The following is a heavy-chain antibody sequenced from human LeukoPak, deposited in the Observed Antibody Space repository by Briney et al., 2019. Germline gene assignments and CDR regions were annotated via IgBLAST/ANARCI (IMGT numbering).Heavy chain of an antibody. J-gene: IGHJ3*02. CDR2: IYYSGST. D-gene: IGHD6-19*01. Sequence: SETLSLTCTVSGGSISSYYWSWIRQPPGKGLEWIGYIYYSGSTNYNPSLKSRVTISVDTSKNQFSLKLSSVTAADTAVYYCASGAVAGDAFDIWGQGTMVTVSS. V-gene: IGHV4-59*08. CDR1: GGSISSYY. CDR3: ASGAVAGDAFDI.